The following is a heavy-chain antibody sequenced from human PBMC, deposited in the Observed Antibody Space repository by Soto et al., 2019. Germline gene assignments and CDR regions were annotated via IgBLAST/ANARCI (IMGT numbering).Heavy chain of an antibody. J-gene: IGHJ4*02. CDR1: GHSNSSGYY. Sequence: SETLSLTCAVSGHSNSSGYYWGWIRQPPGKGLEWIGSFYHSGSTYYNPSLKSRVTISVDTSKNQFSLKLSSVTAADTAVYYCARGEYYGSGNYFDYWGQGTLVTVSS. CDR2: FYHSGST. V-gene: IGHV4-38-2*01. CDR3: ARGEYYGSGNYFDY. D-gene: IGHD3-10*01.